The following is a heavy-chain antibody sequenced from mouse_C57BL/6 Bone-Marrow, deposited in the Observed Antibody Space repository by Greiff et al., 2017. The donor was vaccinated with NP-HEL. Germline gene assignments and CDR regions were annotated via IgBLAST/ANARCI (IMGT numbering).Heavy chain of an antibody. J-gene: IGHJ4*01. Sequence: VQLQQPGTELVKPGASVKLSCKASGYTFTSYWMHWVKQRPGQGLEWIGNINPSNGGTNYNEKFKSKATLTVDKSSSTAYMQLSSLTSEDSAVYYCARSNYYGSSYDDAMDYWGLGTSVTVSS. V-gene: IGHV1-53*01. CDR3: ARSNYYGSSYDDAMDY. CDR2: INPSNGGT. CDR1: GYTFTSYW. D-gene: IGHD1-1*01.